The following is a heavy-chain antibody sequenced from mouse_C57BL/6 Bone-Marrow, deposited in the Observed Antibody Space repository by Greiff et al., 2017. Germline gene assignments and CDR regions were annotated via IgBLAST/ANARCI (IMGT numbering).Heavy chain of an antibody. V-gene: IGHV1-55*01. CDR3: ARSGPLGRSFDY. D-gene: IGHD4-1*01. CDR1: GYTFTSYW. CDR2: IYPTSGRT. J-gene: IGHJ2*01. Sequence: QVQLQQPGAELVQPGASVKMSCKASGYTFTSYWITWVKQRPGQGLEWIGDIYPTSGRTNYNETFKSKAILTVDTSSNTADMQLSSLTSEDSAVFYCARSGPLGRSFDYWGQGTALTVSS.